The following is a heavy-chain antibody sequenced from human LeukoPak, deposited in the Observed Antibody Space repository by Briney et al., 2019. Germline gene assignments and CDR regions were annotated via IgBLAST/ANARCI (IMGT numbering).Heavy chain of an antibody. CDR2: IYSGGST. CDR3: ARDPGYSGDDY. Sequence: GGSLRLSCAASGFIFNTYWMHWVRQAPGKGLEWVSVIYSGGSTYYADSVKGRFTISRDNSKNTLYLQMNSLRAEDTAVYYCARDPGYSGDDYWGQGTLVTVSS. J-gene: IGHJ4*02. V-gene: IGHV3-53*01. CDR1: GFIFNTYW. D-gene: IGHD5-12*01.